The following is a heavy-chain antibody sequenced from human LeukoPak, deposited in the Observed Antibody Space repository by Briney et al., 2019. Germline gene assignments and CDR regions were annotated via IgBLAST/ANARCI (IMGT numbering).Heavy chain of an antibody. CDR1: GGSISSYY. Sequence: PSETLSLTCTVSGGSISSYYWSWIRQPPGKGLEWIGYIYYSGSTYYNPSLKSRVTISVDTSKNQFSLKLSSVTAADTAVYYCARGRIEMDFDYWGQGTLVTVSS. CDR2: IYYSGST. J-gene: IGHJ4*02. V-gene: IGHV4-59*12. D-gene: IGHD5-24*01. CDR3: ARGRIEMDFDY.